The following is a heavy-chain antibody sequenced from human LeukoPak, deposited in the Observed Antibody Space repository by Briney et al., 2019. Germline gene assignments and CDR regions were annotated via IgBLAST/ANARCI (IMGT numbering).Heavy chain of an antibody. CDR2: INHSGST. CDR1: GGSFSGYY. J-gene: IGHJ4*02. D-gene: IGHD3-22*01. Sequence: SETLSLTCAVYGGSFSGYYWSWIRQPPGKGLEWIGEINHSGSTNYNPSPKSRVTISVDTSKNQFSLKLSSVTAADTAVYYCARGPIVVVINSYFDYWGQGTLVTVSS. V-gene: IGHV4-34*01. CDR3: ARGPIVVVINSYFDY.